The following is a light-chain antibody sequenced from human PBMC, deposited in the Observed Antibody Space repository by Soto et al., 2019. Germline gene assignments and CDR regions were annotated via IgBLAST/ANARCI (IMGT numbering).Light chain of an antibody. CDR1: QSISRS. CDR3: PQYNSWPPGT. J-gene: IGKJ2*01. CDR2: DAS. Sequence: ILMSSCPATLSVYPGERSTLSCMASQSISRSLAWYQQKPGQAPRLLISDASTRATGIPARFSGSGSGTEFTLTISSLQSEDFALYYCPQYNSWPPGTLGQGTKVDIK. V-gene: IGKV3-15*01.